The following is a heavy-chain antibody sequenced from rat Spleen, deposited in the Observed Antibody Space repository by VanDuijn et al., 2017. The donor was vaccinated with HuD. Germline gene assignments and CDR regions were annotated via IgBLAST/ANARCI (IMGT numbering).Heavy chain of an antibody. CDR2: FSYDGRTT. Sequence: EVQLVESGGDLVQPGRSLKLSCAASGFTFSDYYMAWVRQAPTGGLEWVATFSYDGRTTYYRDSVEGRFTSSRDNAKSTLYLQMDSRRSEDTAAYYCAKDIRYFDYWGQGVMVTVSS. CDR3: AKDIRYFDY. D-gene: IGHD1-9*01. J-gene: IGHJ2*01. CDR1: GFTFSDYY. V-gene: IGHV5-7*01.